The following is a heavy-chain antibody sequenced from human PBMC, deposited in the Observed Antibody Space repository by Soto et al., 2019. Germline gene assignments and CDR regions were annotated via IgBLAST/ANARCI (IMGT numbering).Heavy chain of an antibody. J-gene: IGHJ1*01. CDR1: GFTFDDYA. CDR2: INWNSGSI. Sequence: GGSLRLSCAASGFTFDDYALHWVRQVPGRGLEWVSGINWNSGSIGYADSVKGRFAISRDNAKNSLHLQMNSLRAEDTAFYYCVKDESINWYSGHFRHWGQGTLVTVSS. D-gene: IGHD6-13*01. V-gene: IGHV3-9*01. CDR3: VKDESINWYSGHFRH.